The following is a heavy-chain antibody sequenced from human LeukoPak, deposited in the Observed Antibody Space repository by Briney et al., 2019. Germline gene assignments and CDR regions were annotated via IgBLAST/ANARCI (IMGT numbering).Heavy chain of an antibody. V-gene: IGHV4-39*07. CDR1: GGSISSGSYY. CDR2: INHSGST. J-gene: IGHJ6*02. Sequence: SQTLSLTCTVSGGSISSGSYYWSWIRQPPGKGLEWIGEINHSGSTNYNPSLKSRVTISVDTSKNQFSLKLSSVTAADTAVYYCARDMVRGVMDVWGQGTTVTVSS. CDR3: ARDMVRGVMDV. D-gene: IGHD3-10*01.